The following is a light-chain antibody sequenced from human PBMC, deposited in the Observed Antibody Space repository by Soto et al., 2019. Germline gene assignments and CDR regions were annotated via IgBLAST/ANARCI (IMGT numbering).Light chain of an antibody. CDR3: SSYAGTHVV. V-gene: IGLV2-8*01. CDR2: NVT. Sequence: QSALTQPPSASGSPGQSVTISCTGTSSDVGGYNYVSWYQQHPGKAPKLMNYNVTQRPSGVPDRYSGSKSGNTASLTVSGLQAEDEADYYCSSYAGTHVVFGTGTKVTVL. J-gene: IGLJ1*01. CDR1: SSDVGGYNY.